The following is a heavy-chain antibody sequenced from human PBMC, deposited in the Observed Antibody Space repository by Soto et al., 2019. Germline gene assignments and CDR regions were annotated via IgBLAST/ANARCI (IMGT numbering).Heavy chain of an antibody. D-gene: IGHD2-8*02. J-gene: IGHJ4*02. Sequence: QVQLVESGGGVVQPGRSPRLSCAVSGFTVSTYGMHWVRQAPVKGLEWVAVISRDGGTKYYADSVKGRFTISRDNSRNHLFLEMNSLRGDDMAVYYCTGEVASGYWGQGTLVTVSS. V-gene: IGHV3-30*03. CDR2: ISRDGGTK. CDR3: TGEVASGY. CDR1: GFTVSTYG.